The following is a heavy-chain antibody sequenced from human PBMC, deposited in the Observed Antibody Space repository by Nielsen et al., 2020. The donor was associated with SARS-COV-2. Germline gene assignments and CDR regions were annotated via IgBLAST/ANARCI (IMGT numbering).Heavy chain of an antibody. CDR2: ISRSGGT. D-gene: IGHD3-22*01. J-gene: IGHJ4*02. V-gene: IGHV4-34*01. CDR1: GGSFSDYH. Sequence: SETLSLTCAVYGGSFSDYHWTWIRQPSGKGLEWIGEISRSGGTNYNPSLKSRVTMSVDTSKNQFSLELSSVTAADTAVYYCARGQHYYDSSGYYVDYWGQGTLVTVSS. CDR3: ARGQHYYDSSGYYVDY.